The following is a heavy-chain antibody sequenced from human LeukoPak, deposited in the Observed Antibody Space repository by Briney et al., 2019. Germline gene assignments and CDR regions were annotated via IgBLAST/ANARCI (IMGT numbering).Heavy chain of an antibody. CDR3: AKSPVVVTALGCYFDY. CDR1: GFTFSSYA. J-gene: IGHJ4*02. Sequence: PGGSLRLSCAASGFTFSSYAMHWVRQAPGKGLEWVAVISYDGSNKYYADSVKGRFTISRDNSKNTLYLQMNSLRAEDTAVYYCAKSPVVVTALGCYFDYWGQGTLVTVSS. CDR2: ISYDGSNK. D-gene: IGHD2-21*02. V-gene: IGHV3-30-3*02.